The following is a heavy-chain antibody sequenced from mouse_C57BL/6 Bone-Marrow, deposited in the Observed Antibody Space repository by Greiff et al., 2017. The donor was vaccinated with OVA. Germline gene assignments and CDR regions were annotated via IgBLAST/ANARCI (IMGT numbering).Heavy chain of an antibody. CDR1: GFNIKDYY. D-gene: IGHD1-1*01. CDR3: ARSYYYGSSYGGWYFDV. V-gene: IGHV14-2*01. CDR2: IDPEDGET. Sequence: EVQRVESGAELVKPGASVKLSCTASGFNIKDYYMHWVKQRTEQGLEWIGRIDPEDGETKYAPKFQGKATITADTSSNTAYLQLSSLTSEDTAVYYCARSYYYGSSYGGWYFDVWGTGTTVTVSS. J-gene: IGHJ1*03.